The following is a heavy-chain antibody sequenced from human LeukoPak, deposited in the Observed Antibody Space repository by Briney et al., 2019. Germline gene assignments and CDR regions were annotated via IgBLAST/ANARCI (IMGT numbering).Heavy chain of an antibody. V-gene: IGHV4-39*01. D-gene: IGHD3-3*01. CDR1: GGSISSSSYY. Sequence: SETLSLTCTVSGGSISSSSYYWGWIRQPPGKGLEWIGSIYYSGSTYYNPSLKSRVTISVDTSKNQFSLKLSSVTAADTAVYYCARHLRFLEWLSYYYYYYGMDVWGQGTTVTVSS. J-gene: IGHJ6*02. CDR2: IYYSGST. CDR3: ARHLRFLEWLSYYYYYYGMDV.